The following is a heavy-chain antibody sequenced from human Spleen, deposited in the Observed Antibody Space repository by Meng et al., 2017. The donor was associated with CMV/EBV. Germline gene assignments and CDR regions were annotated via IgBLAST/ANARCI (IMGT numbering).Heavy chain of an antibody. CDR3: AKISGRLIWSGYFDP. CDR2: ISTSGLT. V-gene: IGHV4-4*09. Sequence: VFGASITTFYCSWIRQSPGKGLEWIGYISTSGLTNFSPSLRSRVSMSVDTSKNRFSLKLNSVTTADTAVYYCAKISGRLIWSGYFDPWGPGTLVTVSS. CDR1: GASITTFY. J-gene: IGHJ5*02. D-gene: IGHD3-3*01.